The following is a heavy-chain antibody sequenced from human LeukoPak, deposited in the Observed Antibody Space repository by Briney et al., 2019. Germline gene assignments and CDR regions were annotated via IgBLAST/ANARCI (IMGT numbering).Heavy chain of an antibody. Sequence: GGSLRLSCAASGFTFSSYGMHWVRQAPGKGLEWVSYISSSSSTIYYADSVKGRFTISRDNAKNSLYLQMNSLRAEDTAVYYCARGFTMVRGVIDYWGQGTLVTVSS. J-gene: IGHJ4*02. CDR2: ISSSSSTI. CDR3: ARGFTMVRGVIDY. V-gene: IGHV3-48*01. CDR1: GFTFSSYG. D-gene: IGHD3-10*01.